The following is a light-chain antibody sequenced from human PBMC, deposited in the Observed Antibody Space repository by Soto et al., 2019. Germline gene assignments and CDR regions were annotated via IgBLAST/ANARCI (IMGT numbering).Light chain of an antibody. J-gene: IGLJ1*01. Sequence: QSALTQPASVSGSPGQSITISCTGTSSDIGGYNYVSWYQQHPGKAPKFLIYDVSNRPSGVSIRFSGSKSGNTASLTISGLQAEDEADYYCGSRTSTSTLFVFGTGTKLTVL. CDR2: DVS. CDR1: SSDIGGYNY. CDR3: GSRTSTSTLFV. V-gene: IGLV2-14*03.